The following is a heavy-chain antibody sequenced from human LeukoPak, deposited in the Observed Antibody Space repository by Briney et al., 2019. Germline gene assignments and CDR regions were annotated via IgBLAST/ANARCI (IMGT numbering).Heavy chain of an antibody. CDR1: GGSFSSYY. Sequence: EPSETLSLTCTVSGGSFSSYYWSWIRQPPGKGLEWIGYIYYSGTTNYNPSLRSRVTISVDTSKNQFSLKLNSVTAADTAVYYCAREDSSGWYGYWGQGTLVTVSS. J-gene: IGHJ4*02. D-gene: IGHD6-19*01. CDR2: IYYSGTT. V-gene: IGHV4-59*01. CDR3: AREDSSGWYGY.